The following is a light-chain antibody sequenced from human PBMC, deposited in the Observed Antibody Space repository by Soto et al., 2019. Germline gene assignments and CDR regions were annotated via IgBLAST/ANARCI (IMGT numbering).Light chain of an antibody. V-gene: IGKV3-11*01. CDR3: QQRRNWPPYT. CDR1: QSVSSY. J-gene: IGKJ2*01. Sequence: EIVLTQSPATLSLSPGVRATLSCRASQSVSSYLAWYQQKPGQAPRLLIYDASNRATGIPARFSGSGSGTDFTLTISSLEPEDFAVYYCQQRRNWPPYTFGQGTKLEIK. CDR2: DAS.